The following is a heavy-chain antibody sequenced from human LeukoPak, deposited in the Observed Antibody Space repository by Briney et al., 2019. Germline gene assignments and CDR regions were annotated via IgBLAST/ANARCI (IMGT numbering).Heavy chain of an antibody. CDR1: GGSFSGYY. V-gene: IGHV4-34*01. CDR2: INHSGST. J-gene: IGHJ4*02. D-gene: IGHD1-26*01. Sequence: SETLSLTCAVYGGSFSGYYWSWIRQPPGKGLEWIGEINHSGSTNYNPSLKSRVTISVDTSKNQFSLKLSSVTAADTAVYYCARHESAVGALFYWGQGTLVTVSS. CDR3: ARHESAVGALFY.